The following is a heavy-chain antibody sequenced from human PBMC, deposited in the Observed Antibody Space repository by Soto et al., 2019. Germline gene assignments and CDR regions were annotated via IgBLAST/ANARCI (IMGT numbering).Heavy chain of an antibody. J-gene: IGHJ5*02. Sequence: GGSLKLSCAASGFTFSSYSMNWVRQAPGKGLEWVSSISSSSSYIYYADSVKGRFTISRDNAKNSLYLQMNSLRAEDTAVYYCARDHWIQGIAAAGTRINWFDPWGQGTLVTVSS. CDR1: GFTFSSYS. D-gene: IGHD6-13*01. CDR3: ARDHWIQGIAAAGTRINWFDP. V-gene: IGHV3-21*01. CDR2: ISSSSSYI.